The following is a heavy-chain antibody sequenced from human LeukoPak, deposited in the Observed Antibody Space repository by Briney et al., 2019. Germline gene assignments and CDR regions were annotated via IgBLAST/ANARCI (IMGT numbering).Heavy chain of an antibody. CDR3: ARDGPVEMATISYFDL. V-gene: IGHV4-34*01. Sequence: SETLSLTCAVYGGSFSAYYWSWIRQPPGKGLEWIGEISPSGSTNNYNPSLKSRVTISVDTSKNQFSLKLSSVTAADTAVYYCARDGPVEMATISYFDLWGRGTLVTVSS. J-gene: IGHJ2*01. CDR2: ISPSGST. CDR1: GGSFSAYY. D-gene: IGHD5-24*01.